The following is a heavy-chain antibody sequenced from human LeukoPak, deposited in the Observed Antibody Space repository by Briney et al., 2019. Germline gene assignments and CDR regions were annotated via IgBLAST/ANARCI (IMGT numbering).Heavy chain of an antibody. CDR1: GLTVSSYA. CDR2: ISYDGSNK. D-gene: IGHD6-19*01. V-gene: IGHV3-30*04. Sequence: GGSLRLPCAASGLTVSSYAMHWVRQAPGKGLEWVAVISYDGSNKYYADSVKGRFTISRDNSKNTLYLQMNSLRAEDTAVYYCAIDKYSSGWADYWGQGTLVTVSS. CDR3: AIDKYSSGWADY. J-gene: IGHJ4*02.